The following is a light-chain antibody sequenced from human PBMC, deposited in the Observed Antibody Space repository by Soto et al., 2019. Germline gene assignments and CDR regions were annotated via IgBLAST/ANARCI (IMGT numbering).Light chain of an antibody. V-gene: IGLV2-14*03. CDR3: NSYTSSTTLV. J-gene: IGLJ2*01. Sequence: QSALTQPASVSGSPGQSITISCTGTSSDVGGYNYVSWYQQHPGKAPKLMIYDVNNRPSGVSNRFSGSMSGNTASLTISGLQAEDEADYYCNSYTSSTTLVFGGGTQLTVL. CDR1: SSDVGGYNY. CDR2: DVN.